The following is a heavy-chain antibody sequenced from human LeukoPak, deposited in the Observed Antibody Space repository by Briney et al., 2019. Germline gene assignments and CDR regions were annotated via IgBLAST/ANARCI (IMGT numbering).Heavy chain of an antibody. CDR3: ARESFSTLTSATDAFDI. CDR2: INPNSGGT. V-gene: IGHV1-2*02. J-gene: IGHJ3*02. CDR1: GYTFTGYY. Sequence: ASVKVSCKASGYTFTGYYMHWVRQAPGQGLEWMGWINPNSGGTNYAQKFQGRVTMTRDTSISTAYMELSRLRSDDTAVYYCARESFSTLTSATDAFDIWGKGTMVTVSS. D-gene: IGHD4-17*01.